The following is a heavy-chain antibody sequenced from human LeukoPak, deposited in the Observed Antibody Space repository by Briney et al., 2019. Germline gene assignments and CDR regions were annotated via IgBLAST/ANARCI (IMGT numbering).Heavy chain of an antibody. Sequence: GGSLRLSCAASGFALSDYYMSWIRQAPGKGLEWVSYISSSSIYTNYADSVKGRFTISRDNAKNSLYLQMNSLRAEDTAVYYCARDSEYYYGSGDYYGMDVWGQGTTVTVSS. CDR1: GFALSDYY. CDR3: ARDSEYYYGSGDYYGMDV. D-gene: IGHD3-10*01. V-gene: IGHV3-11*06. J-gene: IGHJ6*02. CDR2: ISSSSIYT.